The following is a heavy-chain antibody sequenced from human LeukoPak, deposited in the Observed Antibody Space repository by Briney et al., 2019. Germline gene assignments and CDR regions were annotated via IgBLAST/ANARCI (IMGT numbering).Heavy chain of an antibody. CDR1: GYNFPSYW. D-gene: IGHD1-1*01. CDR3: ARASTLDY. CDR2: IYPGDSDT. Sequence: GESLKISCKGSGYNFPSYWIGWVRQLPGKGLEWVGIIYPGDSDTRYSPSFQGQVTIPVDRSITTAYLQWNSLRASDTAIHYCARASTLDYWGQGTLVTVSS. J-gene: IGHJ4*02. V-gene: IGHV5-51*01.